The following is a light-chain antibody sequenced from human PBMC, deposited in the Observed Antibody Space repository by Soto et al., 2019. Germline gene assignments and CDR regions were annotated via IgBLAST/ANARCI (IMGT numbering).Light chain of an antibody. CDR3: QQSNNWPGT. CDR2: DAS. Sequence: EIVLTQSPATLSLSPGERATLSCRASQSVSSYLAWYQQKPGQAPRLLIYDASNRATGIPARFSGGGSGTDFTLTISGLETEDFEVYYCQQSNNWPGTSGQGTKV. CDR1: QSVSSY. J-gene: IGKJ1*01. V-gene: IGKV3-11*01.